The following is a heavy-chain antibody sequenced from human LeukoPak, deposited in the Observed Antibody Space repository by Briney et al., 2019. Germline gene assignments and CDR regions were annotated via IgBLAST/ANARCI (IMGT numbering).Heavy chain of an antibody. CDR2: ISSSSSYI. CDR3: ARYGDYGWFDP. J-gene: IGHJ5*02. V-gene: IGHV3-21*01. CDR1: GFTFSSYS. Sequence: GGSLRLSCAASGFTFSSYSMNWVRQAPGKGLEWVSSISSSSSYIYYADSVKGRFTISRDNAKNSLCLQMNSLRAEDTAVYYCARYGDYGWFDPWGQGTLVTVSS. D-gene: IGHD4-17*01.